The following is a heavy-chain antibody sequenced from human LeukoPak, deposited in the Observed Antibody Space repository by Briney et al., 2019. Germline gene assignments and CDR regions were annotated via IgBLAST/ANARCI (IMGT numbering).Heavy chain of an antibody. CDR1: GGSISSSSYY. J-gene: IGHJ5*02. CDR2: IYYSGST. Sequence: PSETLSLTCTVSGGSISSSSYYWGWIRQPPGTGLEWIGSIYYSGSTYYNPSLKSRVTISVDTSKNQFSLKLSSVTAADTAVYYCARCLYSSGWRRYNWFDPWGQGTLVTVSS. D-gene: IGHD6-19*01. V-gene: IGHV4-39*07. CDR3: ARCLYSSGWRRYNWFDP.